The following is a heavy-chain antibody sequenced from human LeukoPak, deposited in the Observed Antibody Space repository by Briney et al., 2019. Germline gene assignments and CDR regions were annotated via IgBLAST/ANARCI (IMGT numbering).Heavy chain of an antibody. Sequence: GGSLRLSCAASGFTVSSNYMSWVRQAPGKGLEWVSVIYSIGTTYYADSVKGRSTISRDKSKNTVYLQMNSLRAEDTAVYYCAREGYFDYWGQGTLVTVSS. CDR2: IYSIGTT. CDR1: GFTVSSNY. J-gene: IGHJ4*02. CDR3: AREGYFDY. V-gene: IGHV3-53*01.